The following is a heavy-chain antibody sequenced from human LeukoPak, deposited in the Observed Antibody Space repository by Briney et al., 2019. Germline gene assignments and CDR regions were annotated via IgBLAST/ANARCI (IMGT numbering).Heavy chain of an antibody. CDR1: GGSFSGYY. CDR2: IYYSGST. V-gene: IGHV4-30-4*08. Sequence: SETLSLTCAVYGGSFSGYYWSWIRQPPGKGLEWIGYIYYSGSTYYNPSLKSRVTISVDTSKNQFSLKLSSVTAADTAVYYCARVIPYCSGGSCYLSWFDPWGQGTLVTVSS. J-gene: IGHJ5*02. CDR3: ARVIPYCSGGSCYLSWFDP. D-gene: IGHD2-15*01.